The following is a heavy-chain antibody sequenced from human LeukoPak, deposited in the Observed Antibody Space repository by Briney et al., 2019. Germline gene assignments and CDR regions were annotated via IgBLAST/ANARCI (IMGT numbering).Heavy chain of an antibody. CDR1: GGSISSYY. Sequence: SETLSLTCTVSGGSISSYYWNWIRQPPGKGLEWIGYIYYSGSTKYNPSLKSRVTISVDTSKNQFSLKLSSVTAAGTAVYYCARNRMATIVHDAYDIWGQGTMVTVSS. J-gene: IGHJ3*02. D-gene: IGHD5-24*01. V-gene: IGHV4-59*01. CDR3: ARNRMATIVHDAYDI. CDR2: IYYSGST.